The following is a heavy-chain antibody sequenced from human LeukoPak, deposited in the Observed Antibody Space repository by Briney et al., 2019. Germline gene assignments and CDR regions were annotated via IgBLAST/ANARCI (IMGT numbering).Heavy chain of an antibody. Sequence: GASVKVSCKASGYTFTGYYMHWVRQAPGQGLEWMGWINPNSGGTNYAQKFQGRVTMTRDTSISTAYMELSRLRSDDTAVYYCARARGGGGSGSENWFDPWGQGTLVTVSS. CDR3: ARARGGGGSGSENWFDP. V-gene: IGHV1-2*02. D-gene: IGHD3-10*01. J-gene: IGHJ5*02. CDR2: INPNSGGT. CDR1: GYTFTGYY.